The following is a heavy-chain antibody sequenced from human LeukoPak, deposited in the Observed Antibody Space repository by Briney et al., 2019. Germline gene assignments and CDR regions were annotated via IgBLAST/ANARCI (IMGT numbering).Heavy chain of an antibody. CDR2: INPNSGGT. Sequence: ASVKVSCKASGYTFTGYYMHWVRQAPGQGLEWMGWINPNSGGTNYAQKFQGRVTMTRDTSISTAYMELSRLRSDDTAVYYCARAQEYYDSSGYPSNWFDPLGPGNPGHRLL. J-gene: IGHJ5*02. V-gene: IGHV1-2*02. D-gene: IGHD3-22*01. CDR3: ARAQEYYDSSGYPSNWFDP. CDR1: GYTFTGYY.